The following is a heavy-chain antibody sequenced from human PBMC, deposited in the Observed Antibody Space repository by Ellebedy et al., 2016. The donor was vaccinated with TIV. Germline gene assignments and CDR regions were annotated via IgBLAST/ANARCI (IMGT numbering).Heavy chain of an antibody. J-gene: IGHJ5*01. Sequence: GESLKISCVASGFSFRSYWMSWVRQAPGKGLEWVANIYQDGSNQYYVDSVKGRFTISRDNAHNSLFLQMNSLRAEDTAVYFCARRGSYGDYAVQVNSWFDSWGQGTLVTVS. CDR3: ARRGSYGDYAVQVNSWFDS. CDR1: GFSFRSYW. CDR2: IYQDGSNQ. V-gene: IGHV3-7*01. D-gene: IGHD4-17*01.